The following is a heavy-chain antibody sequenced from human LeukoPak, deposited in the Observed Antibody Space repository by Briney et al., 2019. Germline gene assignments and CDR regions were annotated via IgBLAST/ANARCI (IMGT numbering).Heavy chain of an antibody. J-gene: IGHJ4*02. V-gene: IGHV4-38-2*01. CDR3: ATTRYSGSLDY. Sequence: PSETLSLTCAVSGYSISSDYNCGWIRQPPGRGLELIVISCHSGSTYYNPSLKSRVTISGDKSKNPFSLKLNPLTAEDTAVYYSATTRYSGSLDYWGQGTLVTVSS. CDR1: GYSISSDYN. CDR2: SCHSGST. D-gene: IGHD1-26*01.